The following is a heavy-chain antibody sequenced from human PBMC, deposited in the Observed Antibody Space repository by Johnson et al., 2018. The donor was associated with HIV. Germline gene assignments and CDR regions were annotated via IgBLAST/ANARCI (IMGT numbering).Heavy chain of an antibody. CDR1: GFTVSSNY. V-gene: IGHV3-53*01. D-gene: IGHD5-18*01. J-gene: IGHJ3*02. CDR2: IYSGGST. Sequence: VQLVESGGGLIQPGGSLRLSCAASGFTVSSNYMSWVRQAPGKGLEWVSVIYSGGSTYYADSVKGRFTISRDNSKNTLYLQMNSLRAEDTAVYYCASDTAMVDDAFDIWGQGTMGTVSS. CDR3: ASDTAMVDDAFDI.